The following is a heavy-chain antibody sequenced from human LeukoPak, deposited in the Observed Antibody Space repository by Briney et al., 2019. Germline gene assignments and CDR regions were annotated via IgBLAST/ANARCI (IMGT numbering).Heavy chain of an antibody. D-gene: IGHD1-26*01. J-gene: IGHJ4*02. CDR3: ARDLGVGATNY. CDR1: GFTFSSYS. V-gene: IGHV3-21*01. Sequence: GGSLRLSCAASGFTFSSYSMNWVRQAPGKGLEWVSSISSSSSYIYYADSVKGRFTISRDSAKNSLYLQMNSLRAEDTAVYYCARDLGVGATNYWGQGTLVTVSS. CDR2: ISSSSSYI.